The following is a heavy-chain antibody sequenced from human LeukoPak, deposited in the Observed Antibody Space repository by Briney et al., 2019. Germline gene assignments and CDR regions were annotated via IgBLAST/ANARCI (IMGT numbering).Heavy chain of an antibody. CDR1: GFTFSSYG. V-gene: IGHV3-30*18. CDR2: ISYDGSNK. Sequence: GGSLRLSCVASGFTFSSYGMHWVRQAPGKGLEWVAVISYDGSNKYYADSVKGRFTISRDNSKNTLYLQMNSLRAEDTAVYYCAKGGRIVGAMDAFDIWGQGTMVTVSS. CDR3: AKGGRIVGAMDAFDI. J-gene: IGHJ3*02. D-gene: IGHD1-26*01.